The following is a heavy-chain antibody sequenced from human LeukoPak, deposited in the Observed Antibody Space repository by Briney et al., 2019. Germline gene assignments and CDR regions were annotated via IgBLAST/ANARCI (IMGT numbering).Heavy chain of an antibody. CDR1: GGSISSGGYY. V-gene: IGHV4-30-2*01. CDR3: ARDGTNWNYVSDSDY. D-gene: IGHD1-7*01. Sequence: SETLSLTCTVSGGSISSGGYYWSWIRQPPGKGLEWIGYIYHSGSTYYNPSLKSRVTISVDRSKNQFSLKLSSVTAADTAVYYCARDGTNWNYVSDSDYWGQGTLVTVSS. CDR2: IYHSGST. J-gene: IGHJ4*02.